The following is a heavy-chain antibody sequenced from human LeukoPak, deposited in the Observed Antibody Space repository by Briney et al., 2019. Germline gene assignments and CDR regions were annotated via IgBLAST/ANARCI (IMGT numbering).Heavy chain of an antibody. V-gene: IGHV3-23*01. CDR2: ISGSGGST. J-gene: IGHJ4*02. CDR3: AGDRIMITFGGVIVQDY. D-gene: IGHD3-16*02. Sequence: GGSLRLSCAASGFTFSSYAMSWVRQAPGKGLKWVSAISGSGGSTYYADSVKGRFTISRDNSKNTLYLQMNSLRAEDTAVYYCAGDRIMITFGGVIVQDYWGQGTLVTVPS. CDR1: GFTFSSYA.